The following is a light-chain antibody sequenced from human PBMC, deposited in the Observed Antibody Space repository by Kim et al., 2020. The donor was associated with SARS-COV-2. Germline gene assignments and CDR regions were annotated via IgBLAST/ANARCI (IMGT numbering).Light chain of an antibody. CDR1: QNILYSSNNNNY. V-gene: IGKV4-1*01. J-gene: IGKJ2*01. Sequence: RATINCKSSQNILYSSNNNNYLAWYQQKVGQPPKLLIYWASTRESGVPDRFSGSGSGTDFTLTISSLQAEDVAVYYCQQYYSTPYTFGQGTKLEI. CDR3: QQYYSTPYT. CDR2: WAS.